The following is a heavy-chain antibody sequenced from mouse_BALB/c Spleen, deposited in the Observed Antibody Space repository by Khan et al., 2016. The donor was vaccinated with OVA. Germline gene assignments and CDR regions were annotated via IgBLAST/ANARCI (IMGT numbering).Heavy chain of an antibody. CDR3: ARWGGNYPSYAMDY. Sequence: QIQLVQSGPELVKPGASVRISCKASGYIFRSYYIHWVKQRPGQGLEWIGGIYPGSVNTNYNENFKGKAILTEDKSSSPAYMQLSSLTSEDSAVYFCARWGGNYPSYAMDYWGQGTSVTVSS. CDR2: IYPGSVNT. D-gene: IGHD2-1*01. V-gene: IGHV1-84*01. CDR1: GYIFRSYY. J-gene: IGHJ4*01.